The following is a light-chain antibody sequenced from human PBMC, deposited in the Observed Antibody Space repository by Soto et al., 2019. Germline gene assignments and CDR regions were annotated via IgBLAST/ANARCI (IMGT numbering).Light chain of an antibody. V-gene: IGKV3-20*01. J-gene: IGKJ1*01. Sequence: VLTQSPVTLPLSTGERATLSCSDSKSVGSIYLAWYQQKPGQAPSLLIHGASNRASGIPDRFSGSGSGTDFTLAIGRLETEDFAVYYCKQYGSSTRTFGQGTMVDIK. CDR1: KSVGSIY. CDR2: GAS. CDR3: KQYGSSTRT.